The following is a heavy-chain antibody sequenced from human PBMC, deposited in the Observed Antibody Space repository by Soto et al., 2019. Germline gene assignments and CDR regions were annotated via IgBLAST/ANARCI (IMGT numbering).Heavy chain of an antibody. J-gene: IGHJ6*02. D-gene: IGHD1-26*01. CDR2: INPNSGDT. Sequence: QVQLVQSGTEVKSPGDSVKVSCKASGYTFTGYYVHWVRQAPGQGLEWMGWINPNSGDTYLAQRFQGRVTMKRDTSIGTAYMELRGLTSDDTAEYYCAKGGAIVAAGTRVYLYNAMDVWGQGTTVTVSS. V-gene: IGHV1-2*02. CDR1: GYTFTGYY. CDR3: AKGGAIVAAGTRVYLYNAMDV.